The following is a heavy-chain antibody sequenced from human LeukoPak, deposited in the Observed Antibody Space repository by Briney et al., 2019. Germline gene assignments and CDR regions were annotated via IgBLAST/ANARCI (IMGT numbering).Heavy chain of an antibody. CDR2: IYTSGGT. D-gene: IGHD6-19*01. CDR3: AREVIAVAENWFDP. Sequence: PSETLPLTCTVSGGSISSYYWSWIRQPAGKGLEWIGRIYTSGGTNYNPSLKSRATMSVDTSKNQFSLKLSSVTAADTAVYYCAREVIAVAENWFDPWGQGTLVTVSS. V-gene: IGHV4-4*07. J-gene: IGHJ5*02. CDR1: GGSISSYY.